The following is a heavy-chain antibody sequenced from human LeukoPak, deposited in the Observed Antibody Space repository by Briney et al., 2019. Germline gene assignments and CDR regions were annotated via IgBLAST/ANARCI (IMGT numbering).Heavy chain of an antibody. CDR2: IGSSSSTI. CDR3: ARHYYDSSGYYHPSGFIDY. J-gene: IGHJ4*02. D-gene: IGHD3-22*01. V-gene: IGHV3-48*01. Sequence: GGSLRLSCAASGFTFSSYSMNWVRQAPGKGLEWVSYIGSSSSTIYYADSVKGRFTISRDNAKNSMYLQMNSLRAEDTAVYYCARHYYDSSGYYHPSGFIDYWGQGTLVTVSS. CDR1: GFTFSSYS.